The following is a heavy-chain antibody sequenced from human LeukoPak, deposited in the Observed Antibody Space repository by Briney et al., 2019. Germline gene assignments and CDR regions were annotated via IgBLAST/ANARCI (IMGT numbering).Heavy chain of an antibody. D-gene: IGHD3-10*01. J-gene: IGHJ3*02. Sequence: GASVKVSCKASGGAFSSYAISWVRQAPGQGLEWMGRIIPILGIANYAQKFQGRVTITADKSTSTAYMELSSLRSEDTAVYYCATPSGATMVRGVNGAFDIWGQGTMVTVSS. V-gene: IGHV1-69*04. CDR2: IIPILGIA. CDR1: GGAFSSYA. CDR3: ATPSGATMVRGVNGAFDI.